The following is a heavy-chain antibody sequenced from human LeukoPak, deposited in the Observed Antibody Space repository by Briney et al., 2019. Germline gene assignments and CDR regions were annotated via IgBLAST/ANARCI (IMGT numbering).Heavy chain of an antibody. CDR1: GFTFSSYG. CDR3: AKDLLAFGGVIAIDY. Sequence: GGSLRLSCAASGFTFSSYGMHWVRQAPGKGLEWVAVISYDGSNKYYADSVKGRFTISRDNSKNTLHLQMNSLRAEDTAVYYCAKDLLAFGGVIAIDYWGQGTLVTVSS. V-gene: IGHV3-30*18. CDR2: ISYDGSNK. J-gene: IGHJ4*02. D-gene: IGHD3-16*02.